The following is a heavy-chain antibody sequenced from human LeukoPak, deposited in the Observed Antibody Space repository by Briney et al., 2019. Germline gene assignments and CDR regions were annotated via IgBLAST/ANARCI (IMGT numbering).Heavy chain of an antibody. CDR1: GGSVSSYC. Sequence: SSETLSLTCTVSGGSVSSYCWSWIRQPPGKGLDWIGYSYYSGTTNYNPSLKSRVTISVDTSKNQFSLILSSVTAANTAVYYCARDRLIGCYFLFDYWGQGALVTVSS. J-gene: IGHJ4*02. CDR2: SYYSGTT. V-gene: IGHV4-59*02. CDR3: ARDRLIGCYFLFDY. D-gene: IGHD1-26*01.